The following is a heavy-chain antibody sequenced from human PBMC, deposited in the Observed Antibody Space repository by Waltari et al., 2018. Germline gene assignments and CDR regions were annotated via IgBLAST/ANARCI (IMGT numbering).Heavy chain of an antibody. V-gene: IGHV4-34*01. CDR2: INHSGST. J-gene: IGHJ6*03. D-gene: IGHD3-3*01. Sequence: QVQLQQWGAGLLKPSETLSLTCAVYGGSFSGYYWSWIRQPPGKGLEWIGAINHSGSTNYNPFIKSRVTISVDTSKNQFSLKLGSVTAADTAVYYCARYGGSGYYYYYYYMDVWGKGTTVTISS. CDR3: ARYGGSGYYYYYYYMDV. CDR1: GGSFSGYY.